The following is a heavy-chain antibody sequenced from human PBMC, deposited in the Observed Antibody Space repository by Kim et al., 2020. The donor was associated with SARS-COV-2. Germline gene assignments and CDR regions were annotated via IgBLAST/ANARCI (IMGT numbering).Heavy chain of an antibody. CDR1: GGTFSSYA. Sequence: SVKVSCKASGGTFSSYAISWVRQAPGQGLEWMGGIIPIFGTANYAQKFQGRVTITADESTSTAYMELSSLRSEDTAVYYCAGDERFGDSHYYCGMDVWGQGTTVTVSS. J-gene: IGHJ6*02. CDR2: IIPIFGTA. CDR3: AGDERFGDSHYYCGMDV. D-gene: IGHD3-16*01. V-gene: IGHV1-69*13.